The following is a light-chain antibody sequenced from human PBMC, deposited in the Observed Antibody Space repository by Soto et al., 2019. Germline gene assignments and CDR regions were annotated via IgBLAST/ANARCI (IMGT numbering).Light chain of an antibody. J-gene: IGLJ1*01. Sequence: QSALTQPASVSGSPGQSITISCTGTSNDVGGYNYVSWYQRHPGEAPKLVIFEVTNRPSGVSNRFSGSKSGNTASLTISGLXAEDEAEYYCSSFTSSSTVYVFGAGTKVTLL. CDR1: SNDVGGYNY. CDR3: SSFTSSSTVYV. CDR2: EVT. V-gene: IGLV2-14*01.